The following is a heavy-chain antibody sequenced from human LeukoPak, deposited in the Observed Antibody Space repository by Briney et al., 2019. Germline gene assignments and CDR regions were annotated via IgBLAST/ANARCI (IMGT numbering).Heavy chain of an antibody. D-gene: IGHD3-3*01. CDR2: ISSSESTI. J-gene: IGHJ6*03. CDR3: ARAALTNYEFWSSYVSRFGYYYYYMDV. CDR1: GFTSCDYY. Sequence: GGSLRLSCAASGFTSCDYYMSWIRRAPGKGLEWVSSISSSESTIYYDDSVKGRFTSSTNNDKNSPCLQMNSLRAEDTTVYYCARAALTNYEFWSSYVSRFGYYYYYMDVWGKGTTVTVSS. V-gene: IGHV3-11*01.